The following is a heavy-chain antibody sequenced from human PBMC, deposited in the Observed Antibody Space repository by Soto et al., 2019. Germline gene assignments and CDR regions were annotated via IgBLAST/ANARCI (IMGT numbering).Heavy chain of an antibody. V-gene: IGHV3-30*04. J-gene: IGHJ4*02. CDR3: ARAYSSGWPLPFDY. Sequence: AASGFTFNNYAMHWVRQAPGKGLEWVAVTSYDEKNKYYTDSVKGRFTISRDNSKNTLYLQMNNLRTEDTAVYYCARAYSSGWPLPFDYWGQGTLVTVSS. D-gene: IGHD6-19*01. CDR2: TSYDEKNK. CDR1: GFTFNNYA.